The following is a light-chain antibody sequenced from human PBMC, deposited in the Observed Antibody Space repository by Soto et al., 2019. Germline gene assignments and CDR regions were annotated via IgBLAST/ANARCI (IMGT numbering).Light chain of an antibody. Sequence: EIVMTQSPATLSVSPGERANLSCRASQSVSSLLAWYQQKPGQAPRLLIHGATTRATGIPDRFSGSGSGTEFTLTISSLQSEDFAVYYCQQRSNWPRTFGQGTRLEIK. J-gene: IGKJ5*01. CDR3: QQRSNWPRT. V-gene: IGKV3-15*01. CDR2: GAT. CDR1: QSVSSL.